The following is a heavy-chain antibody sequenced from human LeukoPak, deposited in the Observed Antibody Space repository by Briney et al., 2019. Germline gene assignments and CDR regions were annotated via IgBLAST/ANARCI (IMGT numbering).Heavy chain of an antibody. J-gene: IGHJ3*02. V-gene: IGHV2-70*04. CDR2: IDWDDDK. CDR3: AQSYCSSTSCVFDI. D-gene: IGHD2-2*01. Sequence: SGPTLLNPTQTLTLTCTFSGFSLSTSGMRVCWIRQPPGKALEWLALIDWDDDKFYITSLKTRLTISKDTSKNQVVLTRTNMDPVDTATYYCAQSYCSSTSCVFDIWGQGTMVTVSS. CDR1: GFSLSTSGMR.